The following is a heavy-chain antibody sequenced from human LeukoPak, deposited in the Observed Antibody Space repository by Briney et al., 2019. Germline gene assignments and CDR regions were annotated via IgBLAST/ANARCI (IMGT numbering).Heavy chain of an antibody. CDR1: GFTFSDSY. CDR2: ISGGSSYT. D-gene: IGHD3-22*01. J-gene: IGHJ4*02. CDR3: AREGRTNYYDSSGYPRFDY. V-gene: IGHV3-11*05. Sequence: GGSLRLSCAASGFTFSDSYMTWIRQAPGKGLEWVAYISGGSSYTNYAASVKGRFTISRDNAKNSLFLQMNSLRAEDTAVYYCAREGRTNYYDSSGYPRFDYWGQGTLVTVSS.